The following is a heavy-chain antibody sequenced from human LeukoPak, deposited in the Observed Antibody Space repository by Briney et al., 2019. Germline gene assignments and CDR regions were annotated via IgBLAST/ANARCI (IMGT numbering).Heavy chain of an antibody. CDR2: ISGST. Sequence: GGSLRLSCAASGFTFSSYAMSWVRQAPGKGLEWVSVISGSTYYADSVKGRFTISRDNSKNTLYLQMNSLRAEDTAVYYCAKGGSARGYYFDYWGQGTLVTVSS. CDR1: GFTFSSYA. D-gene: IGHD3-10*01. J-gene: IGHJ4*02. V-gene: IGHV3-23*01. CDR3: AKGGSARGYYFDY.